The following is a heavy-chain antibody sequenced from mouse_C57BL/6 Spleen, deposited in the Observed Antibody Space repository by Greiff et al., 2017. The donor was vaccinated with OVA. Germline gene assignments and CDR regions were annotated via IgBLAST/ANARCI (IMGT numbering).Heavy chain of an antibody. V-gene: IGHV5-4*01. CDR3: ARDYGYDDWYFDV. CDR1: GFTFSSYA. J-gene: IGHJ1*03. CDR2: ISDGGSYT. Sequence: DVQLVESGGGLVKPGGSLKLSCAASGFTFSSYAMSWVRQTPEKRLEWVATISDGGSYTYYPDNVKGRFTIHRDNAKNNLYLQMSHLKSEDTAMYYCARDYGYDDWYFDVWGTGTTVTVSS. D-gene: IGHD2-2*01.